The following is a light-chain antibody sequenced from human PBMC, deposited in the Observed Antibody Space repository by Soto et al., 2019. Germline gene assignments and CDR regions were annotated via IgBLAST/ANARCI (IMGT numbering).Light chain of an antibody. V-gene: IGKV3-15*01. CDR3: HQYNNWPPTWT. CDR2: GAS. CDR1: RSVSSD. J-gene: IGKJ1*01. Sequence: EMVMTQSPATLSVSPGESATLSCRASRSVSSDLAWYQQKPGQAPRLLIYGASTRATGIPARFSGSGSGTEFTLTISSLQSEDFAIYYCHQYNNWPPTWTFGQGTKVEI.